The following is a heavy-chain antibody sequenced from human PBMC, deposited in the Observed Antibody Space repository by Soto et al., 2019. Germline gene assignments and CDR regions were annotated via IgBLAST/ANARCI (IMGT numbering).Heavy chain of an antibody. J-gene: IGHJ4*02. Sequence: GGSLRLSCAASGFTFSSYWMSWVRQAPGKGLEWVANIKQDGSEKYYVDSVKGRFTISRDNAKNSLYLQMNSLRAEDTAVYYCARSKGADYSNYFDYWGQGPLVTVSS. D-gene: IGHD4-4*01. CDR2: IKQDGSEK. CDR1: GFTFSSYW. V-gene: IGHV3-7*03. CDR3: ARSKGADYSNYFDY.